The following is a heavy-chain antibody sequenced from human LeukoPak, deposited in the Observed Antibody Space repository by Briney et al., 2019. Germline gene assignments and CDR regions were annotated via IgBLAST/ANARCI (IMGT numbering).Heavy chain of an antibody. V-gene: IGHV3-21*01. CDR3: ARYSGSYYSLNYYYGMDV. Sequence: GGSLRLSCAASGFTFRSYSMNWVRQAPGKGLEWVSSISSSSSYIYYADSVKGRFTISRDNAKNSLYLQMNSLRAEDTAVYYCARYSGSYYSLNYYYGMDVWGQGTTVTVSS. CDR1: GFTFRSYS. CDR2: ISSSSSYI. J-gene: IGHJ6*02. D-gene: IGHD1-26*01.